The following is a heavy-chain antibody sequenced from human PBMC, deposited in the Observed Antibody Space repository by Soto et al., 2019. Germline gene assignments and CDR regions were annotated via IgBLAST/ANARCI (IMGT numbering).Heavy chain of an antibody. CDR2: IYYSGST. D-gene: IGHD5-12*01. Sequence: QVQLQESGPGLVKPSETLSLTCTVSGGSISSYYWSWIRQPPGKGLEWIGYIYYSGSTNYNPSLKSRVPISVDTSKNQCSLKLSSVTAADTAVYYCARERVDYSGYELFDYWGQGTLVTVSS. CDR1: GGSISSYY. CDR3: ARERVDYSGYELFDY. V-gene: IGHV4-59*01. J-gene: IGHJ4*02.